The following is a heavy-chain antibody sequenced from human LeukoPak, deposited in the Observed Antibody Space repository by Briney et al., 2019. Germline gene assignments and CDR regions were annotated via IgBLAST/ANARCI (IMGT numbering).Heavy chain of an antibody. D-gene: IGHD3-16*02. Sequence: PSQTLSLTCTVPGGSISSGGYYSSCIRQHPGKGLEWIGFIYYSGSTYYTTSLKSRVTFSVDTSKNQFSLKLSSVNAADTAVYYCARAVYDYIWGSYRFDYWGQGTLVTVSS. J-gene: IGHJ4*02. CDR3: ARAVYDYIWGSYRFDY. V-gene: IGHV4-31*03. CDR1: GGSISSGGYY. CDR2: IYYSGST.